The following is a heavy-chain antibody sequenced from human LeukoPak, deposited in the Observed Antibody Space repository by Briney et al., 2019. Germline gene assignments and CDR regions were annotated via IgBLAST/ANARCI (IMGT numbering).Heavy chain of an antibody. CDR3: ARDYYDSRGFDL. Sequence: GGSLRLSCAPSGFTFSSYWMSWVRQAPGKGLEWVANIKEDGSEKYYVDSVKGRFTISRDNAKNSLYLQMNSLRAEDTAVYYCARDYYDSRGFDLWGRGTLVTVSS. CDR2: IKEDGSEK. J-gene: IGHJ2*01. CDR1: GFTFSSYW. V-gene: IGHV3-7*01. D-gene: IGHD3-22*01.